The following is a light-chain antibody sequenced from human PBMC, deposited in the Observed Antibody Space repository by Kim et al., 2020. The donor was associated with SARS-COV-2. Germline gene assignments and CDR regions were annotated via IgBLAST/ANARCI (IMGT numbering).Light chain of an antibody. J-gene: IGKJ4*01. Sequence: AAVGGRVTITCRESQDISSWLGWEQQKPGKAPKVLIYEASNLKSGVPSRFSGSGSGTDFTLTINSLQPEDFATYYCQQTHSFPLTFGGGTKVDIK. CDR1: QDISSW. CDR2: EAS. CDR3: QQTHSFPLT. V-gene: IGKV1D-12*01.